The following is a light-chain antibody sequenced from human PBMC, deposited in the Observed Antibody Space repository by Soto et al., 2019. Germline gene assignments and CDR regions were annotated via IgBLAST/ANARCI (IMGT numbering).Light chain of an antibody. CDR2: GAS. V-gene: IGKV3-20*01. CDR3: QQYGSSLT. J-gene: IGKJ1*01. CDR1: QSVSSSY. Sequence: EIVLTQSPGTLSLSPRERATLSCRASQSVSSSYLAWYQQKPGQAPRLLIYGASSRATGIPDRFSGSGSGTDFTLTISRLEPEDFAVYYWQQYGSSLTFGQGTKVEIK.